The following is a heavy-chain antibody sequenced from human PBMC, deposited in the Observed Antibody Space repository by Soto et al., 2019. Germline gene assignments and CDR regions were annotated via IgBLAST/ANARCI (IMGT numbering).Heavy chain of an antibody. V-gene: IGHV3-11*01. CDR2: ISSSGSTL. D-gene: IGHD4-17*01. Sequence: QVHLVESGGGLVKPGGSLRLSCAASGFTFSDYYMSWIRQAPGKGLEWVSYISSSGSTLYYADSVKGRFTISRDNAKNSLYLQMNSLRAEDTAVYYCARTVTVTTDIDAFDIWGQGTMVTVSS. CDR3: ARTVTVTTDIDAFDI. CDR1: GFTFSDYY. J-gene: IGHJ3*02.